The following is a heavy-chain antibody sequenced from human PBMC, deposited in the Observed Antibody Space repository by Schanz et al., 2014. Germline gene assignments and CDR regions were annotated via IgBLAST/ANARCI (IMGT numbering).Heavy chain of an antibody. J-gene: IGHJ6*02. Sequence: QVQLVQSGGEVKKPGASATVSCKASGYTFNNHGISWVRQAPGQGLVWMGWISVYHGHTNYAEKVHGRVTMTTDTSTSTAYMELRSLISDDTAVYYCVRDAGWAFGDYHGMDVWGQGTSVTVSS. CDR2: ISVYHGHT. CDR1: GYTFNNHG. V-gene: IGHV1-18*01. D-gene: IGHD3-10*01. CDR3: VRDAGWAFGDYHGMDV.